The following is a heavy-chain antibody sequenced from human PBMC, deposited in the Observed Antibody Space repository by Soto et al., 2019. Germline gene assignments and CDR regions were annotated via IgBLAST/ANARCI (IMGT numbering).Heavy chain of an antibody. Sequence: ASVKVSCKASEYAFTGYYMHWVRQAPGQGLEWMGWINPNSGGTNYAQKFQGWVTMTRDTSISTAHLELSRLRSDDTAVYYCASVGSYDFLICYYPDDAFELCCPATIFTVSS. CDR3: ASVGSYDFLICYYPDDAFEL. J-gene: IGHJ3*01. V-gene: IGHV1-2*04. CDR1: EYAFTGYY. CDR2: INPNSGGT. D-gene: IGHD3-3*01.